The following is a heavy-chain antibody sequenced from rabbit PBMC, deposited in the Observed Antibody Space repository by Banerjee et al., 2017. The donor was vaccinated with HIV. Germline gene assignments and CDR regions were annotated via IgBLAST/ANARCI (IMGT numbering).Heavy chain of an antibody. D-gene: IGHD4-1*01. CDR2: IYTSSTDT. CDR1: GFSFSSDG. V-gene: IGHV1S40*01. CDR3: ARDLAGVIGWNFNL. J-gene: IGHJ4*01. Sequence: QSLEESGGDLVKPGASLTLTCSASGFSFSSDGISWVRQAPGKGLEWIAYIYTSSTDTLYATWAKGRVTISKTSSTTVTLQMTSLTAADTATYLCARDLAGVIGWNFNLWGQGTLVTVS.